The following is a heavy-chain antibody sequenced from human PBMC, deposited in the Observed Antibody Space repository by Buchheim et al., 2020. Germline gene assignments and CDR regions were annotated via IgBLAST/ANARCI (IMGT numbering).Heavy chain of an antibody. CDR2: ISSSNSSSI. V-gene: IGHV3-48*02. J-gene: IGHJ4*02. CDR3: ARLRGYNYGYEDY. Sequence: EVQLEESGGGLVQPGGSVRLSCAASGFTFSSYSMNWVRQAPGKGLEWVSYISSSNSSSIYYADSVKGRFTISRDNAKNSLYLQMNSLRDEDTAVYYCARLRGYNYGYEDYWGQGTL. CDR1: GFTFSSYS. D-gene: IGHD5-18*01.